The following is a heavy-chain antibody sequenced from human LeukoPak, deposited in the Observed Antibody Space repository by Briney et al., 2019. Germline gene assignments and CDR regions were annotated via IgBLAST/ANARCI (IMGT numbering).Heavy chain of an antibody. CDR1: GFTFSSYE. J-gene: IGHJ6*04. CDR2: ISSSGSTI. V-gene: IGHV3-48*03. CDR3: ARGVYYGMDV. Sequence: PGGSLRLSCAASGFTFSSYEMNWVRQAPGKGLEWVSYISSSGSTIYYADSVEGRFTISRDNAKNSLYLQMNSLRAEDTAVYYCARGVYYGMDVWGKGTTVTVSS.